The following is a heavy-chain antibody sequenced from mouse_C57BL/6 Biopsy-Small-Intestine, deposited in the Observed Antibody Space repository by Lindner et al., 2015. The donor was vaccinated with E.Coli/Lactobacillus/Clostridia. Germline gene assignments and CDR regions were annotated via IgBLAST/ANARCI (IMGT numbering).Heavy chain of an antibody. J-gene: IGHJ4*01. CDR1: GGTFSSYG. CDR2: IIPIFTTT. Sequence: SVKVSCKASGGTFSSYGISWVRQAPGQGLEWMGGIIPIFTTTNYAQKFQGRVTLTADESTSTAYMELSSLKSEDTAVYYCAREHLSGAGFDCWGQGTLVTVSS. D-gene: IGHD3-1*01. CDR3: AREHLSGAGFDC. V-gene: IGHV1-81*01.